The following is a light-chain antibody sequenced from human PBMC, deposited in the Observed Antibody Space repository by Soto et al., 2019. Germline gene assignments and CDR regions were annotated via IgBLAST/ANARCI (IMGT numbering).Light chain of an antibody. Sequence: EIVMTQSPATLSLSPGERATLSCRASQSVNSNLAWYQQKPGQAPRLLIYGASTRATGIPARFSGSGSGTEFTLTISSLQSQDFAVDYCQQYDNWPPRTFGEGTKVEIK. V-gene: IGKV3-15*01. CDR2: GAS. CDR1: QSVNSN. J-gene: IGKJ1*01. CDR3: QQYDNWPPRT.